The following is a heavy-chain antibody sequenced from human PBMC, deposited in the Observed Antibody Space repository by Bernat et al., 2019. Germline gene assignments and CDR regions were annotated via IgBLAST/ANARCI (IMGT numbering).Heavy chain of an antibody. CDR3: ARGVSSSWSRIDY. CDR1: GYSFTSYW. J-gene: IGHJ4*02. CDR2: IYPGDSDT. V-gene: IGHV5-51*01. D-gene: IGHD6-13*01. Sequence: EVQLVQSGAEVKKPGESLKISCKGSGYSFTSYWIGWVRQMPGKVLEWMGIIYPGDSDTRYSPTFQGKVTISADTSISTTYMQWSSLKASNTGMYYCARGVSSSWSRIDYWDQGTLVTVAS.